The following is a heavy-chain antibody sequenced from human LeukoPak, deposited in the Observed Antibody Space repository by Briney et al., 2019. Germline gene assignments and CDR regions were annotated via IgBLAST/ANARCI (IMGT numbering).Heavy chain of an antibody. Sequence: GASVKVSCKASGYTFTSYYMHWVRQAPGQGLEWMGIINPSGGSTSYAQKFQGRVTMTRDTSTSTAYMELSSLRSEDTAVYYCARVHPYGSGSYDGSDYWGQGTLVTVSS. V-gene: IGHV1-46*01. D-gene: IGHD3-10*01. J-gene: IGHJ4*02. CDR2: INPSGGST. CDR3: ARVHPYGSGSYDGSDY. CDR1: GYTFTSYY.